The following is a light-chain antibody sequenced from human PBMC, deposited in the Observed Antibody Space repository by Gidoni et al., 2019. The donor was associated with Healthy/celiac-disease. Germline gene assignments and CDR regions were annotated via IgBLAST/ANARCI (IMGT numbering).Light chain of an antibody. Sequence: QSALTQPASVSGSPGQSITISCTGTSSDVGGYNYVSWYHQPPGKAPKLMIYDVSKRPSGVSNRFSGSKSGNTASLTISGLQAEDEADYYCSSYTSSSTRVFGTGTKVTVL. V-gene: IGLV2-14*01. CDR2: DVS. CDR3: SSYTSSSTRV. J-gene: IGLJ1*01. CDR1: SSDVGGYNY.